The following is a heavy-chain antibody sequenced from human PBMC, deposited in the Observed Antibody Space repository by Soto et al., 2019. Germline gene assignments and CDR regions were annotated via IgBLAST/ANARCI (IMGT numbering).Heavy chain of an antibody. J-gene: IGHJ4*01. CDR3: AKARCSGNSCYVPDY. CDR2: ISGSGGSP. D-gene: IGHD3-22*01. V-gene: IGHV3-23*01. CDR1: GFTFSSYT. Sequence: GGSLRLSCAASGFTFSSYTMACVRQAPGKGLEWVSSISGSGGSPNYADSVQGRFTISRDNPRNTLLLLMSSLRAEDTATYYCAKARCSGNSCYVPDYWGHGTLVTVSS.